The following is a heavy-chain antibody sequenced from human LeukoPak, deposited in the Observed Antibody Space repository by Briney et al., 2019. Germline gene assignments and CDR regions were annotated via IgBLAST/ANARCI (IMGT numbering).Heavy chain of an antibody. J-gene: IGHJ4*02. CDR3: ARLTPPGSFLEY. D-gene: IGHD2/OR15-2a*01. V-gene: IGHV4-39*01. Sequence: SETLSLTCTVSGGSISSSSYYWGWIRQPPGKCLEWIGSIYYSGSTYYNLSLRSRVTISVDTSKNQFSLRLSSVTAADTAVYFCARLTPPGSFLEYWGQGTLVTVSS. CDR2: IYYSGST. CDR1: GGSISSSSYY.